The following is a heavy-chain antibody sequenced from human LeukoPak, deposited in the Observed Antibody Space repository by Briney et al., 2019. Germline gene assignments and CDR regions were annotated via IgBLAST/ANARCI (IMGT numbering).Heavy chain of an antibody. CDR3: ARDYRHDYGDYFDY. V-gene: IGHV3-30-3*01. J-gene: IGHJ4*02. CDR1: GFTFSSYA. CDR2: ISYDGSNK. Sequence: GGSLRLSCAASGFTFSSYAMHWVRQAPGKGLEWVAVISYDGSNKYYADSVKGRFTISRDNSKNTLYLQMNSLRAEDTAVYYRARDYRHDYGDYFDYWGQGTLVTVSS. D-gene: IGHD4-17*01.